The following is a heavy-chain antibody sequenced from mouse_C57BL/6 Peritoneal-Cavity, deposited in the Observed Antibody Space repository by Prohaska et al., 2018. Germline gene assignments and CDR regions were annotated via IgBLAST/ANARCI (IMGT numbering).Heavy chain of an antibody. CDR3: VRYGNYFDY. Sequence: EVQLVESGGGLVQPKGSLKLSCAASGFSFNTYAMNWVRQAPGKGLEWVARIRSKSNNYATYYADSVKDRYTISRDDSESMLYLQMNNLKTEDTAMYYCVRYGNYFDYWGQGTTLTVSS. J-gene: IGHJ2*01. CDR2: IRSKSNNYAT. D-gene: IGHD2-10*02. V-gene: IGHV10-1*01. CDR1: GFSFNTYA.